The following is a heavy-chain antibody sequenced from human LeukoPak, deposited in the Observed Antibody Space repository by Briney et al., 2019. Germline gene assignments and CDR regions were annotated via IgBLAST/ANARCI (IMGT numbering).Heavy chain of an antibody. CDR1: GGSISSSSYY. J-gene: IGHJ4*02. V-gene: IGHV4-39*07. CDR3: ARVVSYDSSGFDSPFDY. Sequence: ASETLSLTCTVSGGSISSSSYYWGWIRQPPGKGLEWIGSIYYSGSTYYNPSLKSRVTISVDTSKNQFSLKLSSVTAADTAVYYCARVVSYDSSGFDSPFDYWGQGTLVTVSS. CDR2: IYYSGST. D-gene: IGHD3-22*01.